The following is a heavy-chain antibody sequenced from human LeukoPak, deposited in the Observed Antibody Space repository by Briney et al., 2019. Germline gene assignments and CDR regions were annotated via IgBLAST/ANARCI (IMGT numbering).Heavy chain of an antibody. D-gene: IGHD5-18*01. CDR1: GFTFSNFA. J-gene: IGHJ4*02. CDR2: ISGSGGST. Sequence: GGSLRLSCEVSGFTFSNFAMSWVRQAPGKGLEWVSTISGSGGSTFYADSVKGRFTVSRDNSKNTLYLQMNSLRVEDTAVYYCAKDHDRGFSYFNGYWGQGTLVTVSS. V-gene: IGHV3-23*01. CDR3: AKDHDRGFSYFNGY.